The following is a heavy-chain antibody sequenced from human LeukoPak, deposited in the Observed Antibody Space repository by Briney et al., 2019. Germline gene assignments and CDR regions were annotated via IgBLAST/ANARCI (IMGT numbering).Heavy chain of an antibody. D-gene: IGHD1-1*01. CDR2: ISAYNGNT. V-gene: IGHV1-18*04. CDR1: GYTFTSYG. Sequence: ASVKVSCTASGYTFTSYGISWVRQAPGQGLAWMGWISAYNGNTNYAQKPQGRVTMTTDTSTSTAYMELRSLRSGDTAVYYCARGWNDQGVDYWGQGTLVTVSS. J-gene: IGHJ4*02. CDR3: ARGWNDQGVDY.